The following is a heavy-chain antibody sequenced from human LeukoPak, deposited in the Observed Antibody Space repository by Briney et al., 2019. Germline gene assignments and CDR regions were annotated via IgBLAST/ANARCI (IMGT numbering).Heavy chain of an antibody. CDR3: ARDPPRAGDRGGY. CDR1: GGSFSGYY. D-gene: IGHD1-1*01. J-gene: IGHJ4*02. V-gene: IGHV4-34*01. CDR2: INHSGST. Sequence: SETLSLTCAVYGGSFSGYYWSWIRQPPGKGLEWIGEINHSGSTNYNPSLKSRVTISVDTSKNQFSLKLSSVTAEDTAVYYCARDPPRAGDRGGYWGQGTLVTVSS.